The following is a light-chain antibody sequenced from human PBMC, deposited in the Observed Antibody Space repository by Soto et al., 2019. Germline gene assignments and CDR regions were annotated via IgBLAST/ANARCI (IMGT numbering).Light chain of an antibody. V-gene: IGKV3-11*01. J-gene: IGKJ5*01. CDR1: QSVGTY. Sequence: DIVLTQSPGTLSLSPGERATLSCRASQSVGTYLAWYRQRPGQAPSLLIYDASNRAPGIPARFTGSGSGTDFTLTISSPESEDFAVYYCQQRYNRPTFGQGTRLEIK. CDR3: QQRYNRPT. CDR2: DAS.